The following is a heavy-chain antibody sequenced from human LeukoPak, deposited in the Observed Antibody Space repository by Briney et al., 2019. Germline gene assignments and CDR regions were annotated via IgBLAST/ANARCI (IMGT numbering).Heavy chain of an antibody. V-gene: IGHV4-39*07. CDR1: GGSMSSNNYH. CDR3: ARGVWDHDTGGFDP. J-gene: IGHJ5*02. Sequence: PSETLSLTCTVSGGSMSSNNYHWGWIRQPPGKGLEWIGSIYYSGSTYYNPSLKSRVTISVDTSKNQFSLKLSSVTAADTAVYYCARGVWDHDTGGFDPWGQGTLVTVSS. D-gene: IGHD1-1*01. CDR2: IYYSGST.